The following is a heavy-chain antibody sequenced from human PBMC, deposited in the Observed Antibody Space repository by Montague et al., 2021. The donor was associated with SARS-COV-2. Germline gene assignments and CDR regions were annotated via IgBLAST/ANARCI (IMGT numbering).Heavy chain of an antibody. CDR3: ARDGRFTIPRGRDV. CDR2: KK. V-gene: IGHV3-33*01. J-gene: IGHJ6*02. Sequence: KKYYADSVQGRFPISRDNSKNTLYLQMNSRRVEDTAVYYCARDGRFTIPRGRDVWGQGTTVTVSS. D-gene: IGHD3-9*01.